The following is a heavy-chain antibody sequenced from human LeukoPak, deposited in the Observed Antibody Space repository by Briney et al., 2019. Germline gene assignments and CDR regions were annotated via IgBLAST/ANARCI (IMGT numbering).Heavy chain of an antibody. CDR3: ARDTVDFDGYKSPQMPDAFDI. CDR1: GGSISSGSYY. V-gene: IGHV4-61*02. CDR2: IYTSGST. J-gene: IGHJ3*02. Sequence: SETLSLTCTVSGGSISSGSYYWSWIRQPAGKGLEWIGRIYTSGSTNYNPSLKSRVTISVDTSKNQFSLKLSSVTAADTAVYYCARDTVDFDGYKSPQMPDAFDIWGQGTMVTVSS. D-gene: IGHD5-24*01.